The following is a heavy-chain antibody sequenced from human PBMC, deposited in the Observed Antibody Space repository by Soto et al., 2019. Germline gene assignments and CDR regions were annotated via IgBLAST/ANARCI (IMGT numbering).Heavy chain of an antibody. CDR3: AKDNRRYCSSTSCYTPFDY. V-gene: IGHV3-9*01. Sequence: GGSLRLSCAAPGFTFDDYAMHWVRQAPGKGLEWVSGISWNSGSIGYADSVKGRFTISRDNAKNSLYLQMNSLRAEDTALYYCAKDNRRYCSSTSCYTPFDYWGQGTLVTVSS. CDR2: ISWNSGSI. CDR1: GFTFDDYA. J-gene: IGHJ4*02. D-gene: IGHD2-2*02.